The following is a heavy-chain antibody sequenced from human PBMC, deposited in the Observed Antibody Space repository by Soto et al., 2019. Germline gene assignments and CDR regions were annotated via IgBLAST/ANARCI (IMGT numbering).Heavy chain of an antibody. CDR3: ARGGYYEYFQH. V-gene: IGHV4-61*01. J-gene: IGHJ1*01. D-gene: IGHD5-18*01. CDR2: IYNSGST. CDR1: SGSVISGSYY. Sequence: QVQLQESGPGLVKPSETLSLTCTVSSGSVISGSYYWSWIRQPPGKGLEWIGYIYNSGSTNYNPSLKSRVTISGDTSGNQFSLRLSSVTAADTAVYYCARGGYYEYFQHWGQGTLVTVSS.